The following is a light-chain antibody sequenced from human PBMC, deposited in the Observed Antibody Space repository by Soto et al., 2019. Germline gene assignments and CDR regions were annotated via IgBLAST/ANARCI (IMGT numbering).Light chain of an antibody. CDR1: SSNIGAGYH. V-gene: IGLV1-40*01. J-gene: IGLJ2*01. Sequence: QSVLTQPPSVSGAPGQRVTISCTGSSSNIGAGYHVHWYQQLPGTAPKLLIYGNSNRPSGVPDRFSGSKSGTSASLAITGLQAEDEADYYCQSYDSSLSCVVFGGGTKLTVL. CDR3: QSYDSSLSCVV. CDR2: GNS.